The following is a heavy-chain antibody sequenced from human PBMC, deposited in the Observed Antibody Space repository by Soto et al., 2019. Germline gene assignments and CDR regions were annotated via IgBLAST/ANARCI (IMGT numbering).Heavy chain of an antibody. CDR1: GFTFSSYS. J-gene: IGHJ2*01. CDR3: ARDTDCSSTSCFSGYFDL. V-gene: IGHV3-21*01. CDR2: ISSSSSYI. D-gene: IGHD2-2*01. Sequence: GGSLRLSCAASGFTFSSYSMNWVRQAPGKGLEWVSSISSSSSYIYYADSVKGRFTISRDNAKNSLYLQMNSLRAEDTAVYYCARDTDCSSTSCFSGYFDLWGRGTLVTVSS.